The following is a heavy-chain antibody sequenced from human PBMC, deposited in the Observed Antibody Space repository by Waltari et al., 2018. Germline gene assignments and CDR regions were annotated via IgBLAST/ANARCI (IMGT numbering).Heavy chain of an antibody. CDR1: GFTFSSYA. CDR2: IYSGGST. CDR3: AKDLSAVLLHY. V-gene: IGHV3-23*03. D-gene: IGHD3-10*01. J-gene: IGHJ4*02. Sequence: EVQLLESGGGLVQPGGSLRLSCAASGFTFSSYAMSWVRQAPGKGLEWVSVIYSGGSTYYADSVKGRFTISRDNSKNTLYLQMNSLRAEDTAVYYCAKDLSAVLLHYWGQGTLVTVSS.